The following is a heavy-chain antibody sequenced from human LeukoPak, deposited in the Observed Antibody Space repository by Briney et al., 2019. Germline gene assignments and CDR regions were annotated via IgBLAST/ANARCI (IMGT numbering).Heavy chain of an antibody. J-gene: IGHJ3*02. CDR2: INPNSGGT. CDR1: GYTFTGYY. Sequence: ASVKVSCKASGYTFTGYYMHWVRQAPGQGLEWMGWINPNSGGTNYAQKFQGRVTMTRDTSISTAYMELSRLRSDDTAVYYCARHRQWLISIDAFDIWGQGTVVTVSS. CDR3: ARHRQWLISIDAFDI. V-gene: IGHV1-2*02. D-gene: IGHD6-19*01.